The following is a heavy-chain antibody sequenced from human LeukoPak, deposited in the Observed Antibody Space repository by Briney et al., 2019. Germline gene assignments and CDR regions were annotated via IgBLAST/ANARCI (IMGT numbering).Heavy chain of an antibody. CDR2: IYYSGST. D-gene: IGHD6-19*01. J-gene: IGHJ4*02. CDR3: ARVVPYSSGWYFDY. Sequence: SETLSLTYTVSGGSVSSGSYYWSWIRQPPGKGLEWIGYIYYSGSTNYNSSLKSRVTISVDTSKNQFSLKLSSVTAADTAVYYCARVVPYSSGWYFDYWGQGALVTVSS. V-gene: IGHV4-61*01. CDR1: GGSVSSGSYY.